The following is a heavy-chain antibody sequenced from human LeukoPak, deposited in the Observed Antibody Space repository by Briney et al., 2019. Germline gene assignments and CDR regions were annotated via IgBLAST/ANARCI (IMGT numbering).Heavy chain of an antibody. V-gene: IGHV1-8*03. CDR1: GYTFTSYD. J-gene: IGHJ4*02. CDR3: AREWSSGWYDY. CDR2: MNPNSGNT. D-gene: IGHD6-19*01. Sequence: ASVKVSCKASGYTFTSYDINWVRQATGQGLEWMGWMNPNSGNTGYAQKFQGRVTITRDTSASTAYMELSSLRSEDMAVYYCAREWSSGWYDYWGQGTLVTVSS.